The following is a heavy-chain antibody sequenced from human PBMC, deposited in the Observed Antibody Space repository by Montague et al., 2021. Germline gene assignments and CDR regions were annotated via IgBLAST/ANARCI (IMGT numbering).Heavy chain of an antibody. Sequence: SLRLSCAVSGFTFSNYCMHWVRQAPGKGLVWVSRIHTDGTSTDYADSVKGRSTISRDNAKSTLYLQMNSLRAEDTAVYYCARVGLGGGHNFDYWGQGTMVTVSS. CDR1: GFTFSNYC. D-gene: IGHD1-26*01. V-gene: IGHV3-74*01. CDR2: IHTDGTST. J-gene: IGHJ4*03. CDR3: ARVGLGGGHNFDY.